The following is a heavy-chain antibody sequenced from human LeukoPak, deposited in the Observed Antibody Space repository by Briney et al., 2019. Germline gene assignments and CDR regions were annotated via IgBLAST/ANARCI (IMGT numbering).Heavy chain of an antibody. CDR2: IRTDGTI. J-gene: IGHJ3*02. CDR3: ARDNIWAFDI. Sequence: GGSLRLSCEASGFTSFSFPMNWVRQAPGKGLEWVSHIRTDGTITYADSVKGRFTISRDDAETSVYLQMNSLRDEDTAIYYCARDNIWAFDIWGQGTMVTVSS. V-gene: IGHV3-69-1*01. CDR1: GFTSFSFP. D-gene: IGHD2/OR15-2a*01.